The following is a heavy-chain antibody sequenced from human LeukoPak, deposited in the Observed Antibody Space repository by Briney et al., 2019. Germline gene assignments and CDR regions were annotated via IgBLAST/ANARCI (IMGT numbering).Heavy chain of an antibody. D-gene: IGHD2-2*01. J-gene: IGHJ5*02. CDR2: IIPIFGTA. CDR3: AMRPDYCSSTSCYFSHWFDP. CDR1: GGTFSSYA. V-gene: IGHV1-69*05. Sequence: GASVKVSCKASGGTFSSYAISWVRQAPGQGLGWMGGIIPIFGTANYAQKFQGRVTITTDESTSTASMELSSLRSEDTAVYYCAMRPDYCSSTSCYFSHWFDPWGQGTLVTVSS.